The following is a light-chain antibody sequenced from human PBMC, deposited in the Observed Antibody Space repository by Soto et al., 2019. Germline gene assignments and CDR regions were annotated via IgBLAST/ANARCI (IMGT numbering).Light chain of an antibody. Sequence: DIQMTKSPSSLSASVGDRVTITCQASQDISNYLNWXQQTPGXXPXVLIYDASNLGTGVPSRFSGSGSGTDFPFRISSLQPEYVATYYCQQYDGLPTFGPGTRLEI. CDR3: QQYDGLPT. CDR2: DAS. J-gene: IGKJ5*01. CDR1: QDISNY. V-gene: IGKV1-33*01.